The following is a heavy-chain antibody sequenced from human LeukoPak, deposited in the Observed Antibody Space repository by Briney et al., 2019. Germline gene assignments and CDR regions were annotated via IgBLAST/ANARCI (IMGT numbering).Heavy chain of an antibody. J-gene: IGHJ4*02. CDR2: ISYDGSNK. Sequence: PGRSLRLSCAASGFTFSSYAMHWVRQAPGKGLEWVAVISYDGSNKYYADSVKGRYTISRDNSKTTLYLQMNSLRAEDTALYFCARSWGGSCSYPSDNWGQGTLVTVSS. CDR1: GFTFSSYA. V-gene: IGHV3-30-3*01. CDR3: ARSWGGSCSYPSDN. D-gene: IGHD2-15*01.